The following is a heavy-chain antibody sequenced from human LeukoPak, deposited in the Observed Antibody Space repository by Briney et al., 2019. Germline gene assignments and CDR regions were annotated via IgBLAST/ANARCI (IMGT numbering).Heavy chain of an antibody. CDR1: GVSISSSGYY. V-gene: IGHV4-31*03. CDR3: ARSYSSSWYDWFDP. D-gene: IGHD6-13*01. Sequence: SETLSLTCTVSGVSISSSGYYWSWIRQHPGKGLEWIGYIYYSGSTYYNPSLKSRVTISVDTSKNQFSLKLSSVTAADTAVYYCARSYSSSWYDWFDPWSQGTLVTVSS. J-gene: IGHJ5*02. CDR2: IYYSGST.